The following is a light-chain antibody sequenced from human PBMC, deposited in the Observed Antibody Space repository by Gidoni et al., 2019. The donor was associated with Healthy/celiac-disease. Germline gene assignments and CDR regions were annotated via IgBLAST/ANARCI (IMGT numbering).Light chain of an antibody. V-gene: IGKV3-20*01. CDR3: QQYVTSPWT. CDR1: QSVSSSY. J-gene: IGKJ1*01. CDR2: GAS. Sequence: EIVLTQSPGTLSLSPGERATLSCRASQSVSSSYLAWYQPKPGQAPRRLMYGASTRATGIPDRFSGSGSGTDFTLTISRLEPEDFAVYYCQQYVTSPWTFGQGTRVEIK.